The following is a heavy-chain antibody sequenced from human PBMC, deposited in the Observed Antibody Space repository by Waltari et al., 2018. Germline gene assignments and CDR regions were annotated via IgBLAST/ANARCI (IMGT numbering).Heavy chain of an antibody. CDR1: WSPFCYNY. D-gene: IGHD5-12*01. Sequence: EVLLVESGGGLIQPGGSLRPPWAASWSPFCYNYLSWVRQVPGKGLEWVAVIYAGGNTYYADSVKGRFTISRDNSKSTLYLEMNSLRAEDTAVYYCARAGLGSPVEWLRLFDQWGQGTLVTVSS. CDR3: ARAGLGSPVEWLRLFDQ. CDR2: IYAGGNT. V-gene: IGHV3-53*01. J-gene: IGHJ4*02.